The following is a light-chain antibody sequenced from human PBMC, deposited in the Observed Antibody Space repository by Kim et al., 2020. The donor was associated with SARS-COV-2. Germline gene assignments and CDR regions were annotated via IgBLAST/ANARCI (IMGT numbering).Light chain of an antibody. J-gene: IGLJ2*01. CDR1: KLGDRY. Sequence: SYELTQPPSVSVSPGQTASISCSGDKLGDRYICWYQQKPGQSPLLVIYEDTKRPSGIPERFSGPISGNTATLTISGTHTMDEADYYCQAWDSSTHVVFGGGTQLTVL. CDR3: QAWDSSTHVV. CDR2: EDT. V-gene: IGLV3-1*01.